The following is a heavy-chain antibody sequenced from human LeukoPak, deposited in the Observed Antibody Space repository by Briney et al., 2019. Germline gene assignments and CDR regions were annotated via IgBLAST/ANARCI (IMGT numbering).Heavy chain of an antibody. D-gene: IGHD3-3*01. CDR1: GGSFSGYY. J-gene: IGHJ5*02. Sequence: SETLSLTCAVYGGSFSGYYWSWIRQPPGKGLEWIGEINHSGSTNYNPSLKSRVTISVDTSKNQFSLKLSSVTAADTAVYYCARGRSIRFLEWLLYNNWFDPWGQGTLVTVSS. CDR2: INHSGST. V-gene: IGHV4-34*01. CDR3: ARGRSIRFLEWLLYNNWFDP.